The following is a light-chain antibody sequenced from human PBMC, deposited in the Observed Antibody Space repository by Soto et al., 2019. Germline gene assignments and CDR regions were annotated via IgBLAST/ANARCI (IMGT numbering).Light chain of an antibody. J-gene: IGKJ1*01. CDR2: GAS. V-gene: IGKV3-15*01. Sequence: EVVLTQSPATLSVSPGERATLSCRASHIISSNLAWYQQKPGQAPRLLIYGASTRATGIPAGFSGSGSGTEFTLTISSLQSEDFAVYYCHQYNNWSPWTFGQGTKVDIK. CDR3: HQYNNWSPWT. CDR1: HIISSN.